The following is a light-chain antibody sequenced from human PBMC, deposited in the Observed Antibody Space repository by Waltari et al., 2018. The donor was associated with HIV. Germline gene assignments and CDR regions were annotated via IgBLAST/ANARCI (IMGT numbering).Light chain of an antibody. J-gene: IGLJ2*01. CDR2: EVT. Sequence: QSALTQPPSASGSPGPSVTISCTGTSSDVGGYNFVSWYQQHPGTAPKLMIFEVTKRPSGVPARFSGSKTGNTASLTVSGLQADDEGDYYCSSYAGGNNLVFGGGTKLTVL. CDR1: SSDVGGYNF. V-gene: IGLV2-8*01. CDR3: SSYAGGNNLV.